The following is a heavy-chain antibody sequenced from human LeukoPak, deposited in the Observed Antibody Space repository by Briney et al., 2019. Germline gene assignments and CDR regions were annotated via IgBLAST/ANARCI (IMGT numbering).Heavy chain of an antibody. CDR2: ISWNSGSI. J-gene: IGHJ4*02. Sequence: GRSLRLSCAASGFTFDDYAMHWVRQVPGKGLEWVSGISWNSGSIDYADSVKGRFTISRDNAENSLHLQMDSLRTEDTAFYYCAKGSCSSTSCHFDYWGQGTLVTVSS. CDR1: GFTFDDYA. V-gene: IGHV3-9*01. CDR3: AKGSCSSTSCHFDY. D-gene: IGHD2-2*01.